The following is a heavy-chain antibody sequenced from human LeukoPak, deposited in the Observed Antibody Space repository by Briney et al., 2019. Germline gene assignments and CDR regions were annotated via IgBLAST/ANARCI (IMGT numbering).Heavy chain of an antibody. J-gene: IGHJ4*02. V-gene: IGHV4-39*07. CDR3: ARIKNDYNRLLDC. CDR2: INYRGNT. D-gene: IGHD5-24*01. Sequence: PSETLSLTCTVSGGSISSNNLYWGWIRQPPGKGLEWIGNINYRGNTYYNPSLKSRVTISVDTSKNQFSLKLNAVTAADTAVYHCARIKNDYNRLLDCWGQGTLVTVSS. CDR1: GGSISSNNLY.